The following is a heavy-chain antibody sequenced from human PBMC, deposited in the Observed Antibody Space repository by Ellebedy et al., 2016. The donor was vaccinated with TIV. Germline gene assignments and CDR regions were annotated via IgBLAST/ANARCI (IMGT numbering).Heavy chain of an antibody. Sequence: ASVKVSCXASGYTFTGYYMHWVRQAPGQGLEWMGWINPNSGGTNYAQKFQGWVTMTRDTSISTAYMELSRLRSEDTAVYYCARETIAARPYYFDYWGQGTLVTVSS. CDR3: ARETIAARPYYFDY. V-gene: IGHV1-2*04. D-gene: IGHD6-6*01. CDR1: GYTFTGYY. J-gene: IGHJ4*02. CDR2: INPNSGGT.